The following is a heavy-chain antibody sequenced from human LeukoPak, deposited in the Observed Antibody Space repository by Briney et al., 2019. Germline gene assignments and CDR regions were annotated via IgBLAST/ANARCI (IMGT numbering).Heavy chain of an antibody. V-gene: IGHV3-21*01. Sequence: PGGSLRLSCAASGFTFSSYIINWVRLAPGKGLEWVSSISSSSIYTYYVDSVEGRFTISRDNAKNSLYLQMNSLRAEDTAVYYCARDRGGSFDYWGQGTLVTVSS. CDR2: ISSSSIYT. CDR3: ARDRGGSFDY. CDR1: GFTFSSYI. D-gene: IGHD1-26*01. J-gene: IGHJ4*02.